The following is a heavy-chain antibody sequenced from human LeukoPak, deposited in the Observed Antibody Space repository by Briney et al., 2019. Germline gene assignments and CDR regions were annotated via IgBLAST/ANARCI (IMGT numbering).Heavy chain of an antibody. J-gene: IGHJ4*02. CDR2: INEDGSEK. Sequence: GGSLRLSCEAAGFIFRNYWMGWVRQAPGKGLEGVANINEDGSEKYYVDSVRGRFTISRDNAKNSLYLQMNILRPEDTAVFYCLSGPGHCGQGTLVTVSS. CDR1: GFIFRNYW. V-gene: IGHV3-7*01. CDR3: LSGPGH.